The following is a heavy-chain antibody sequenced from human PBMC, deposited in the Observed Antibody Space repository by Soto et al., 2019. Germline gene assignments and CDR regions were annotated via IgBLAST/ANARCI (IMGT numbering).Heavy chain of an antibody. CDR2: IYHSGST. D-gene: IGHD2-2*01. J-gene: IGHJ5*02. Sequence: TLSLTCAVSGGSISSSNWWSWVRQPPGKGLEWIGEIYHSGSTNYNPSLKSRVTISVDKSKNQFSLKLSSVTAADTAVYYCARVYGVVPAAINWFDPWGQGTLVTVSS. V-gene: IGHV4-4*02. CDR1: GGSISSSNW. CDR3: ARVYGVVPAAINWFDP.